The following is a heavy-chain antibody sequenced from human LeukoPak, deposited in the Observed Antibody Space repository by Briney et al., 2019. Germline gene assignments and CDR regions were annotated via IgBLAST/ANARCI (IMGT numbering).Heavy chain of an antibody. V-gene: IGHV1-46*01. CDR2: INPSGGST. CDR3: AKAEGLGASGGVFDI. CDR1: GFTFSNYY. J-gene: IGHJ3*02. D-gene: IGHD2-8*01. Sequence: GGSLRLSCAASGFTFSNYYMHWVRQAPGQGLEWMGMINPSGGSTTYAQKFQGRVTMTRDTSTSTVYRELSSLRSEDTAVYYCAKAEGLGASGGVFDIWGQGTVVTVSS.